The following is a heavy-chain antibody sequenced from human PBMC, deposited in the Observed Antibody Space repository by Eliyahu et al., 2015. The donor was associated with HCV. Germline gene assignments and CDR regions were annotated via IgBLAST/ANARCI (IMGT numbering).Heavy chain of an antibody. J-gene: IGHJ3*02. CDR1: GYTFXPWY. CDR2: ISPTSGAT. CDR3: ARDGIWTRDFDAFDI. Sequence: QAQLVQSGAEVKNPAASVKVSCKASGYTFXPWYIHWLRQAPGQGLEWMGWISPTSGATNYAQKFQGRVTMTRDTSIATAYMELHSLGSDDTAIYYCARDGIWTRDFDAFDIWGQGTMVTVSS. V-gene: IGHV1-2*02. D-gene: IGHD3/OR15-3a*01.